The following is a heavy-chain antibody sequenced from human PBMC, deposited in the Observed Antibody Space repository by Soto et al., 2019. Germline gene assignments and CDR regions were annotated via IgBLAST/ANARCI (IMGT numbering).Heavy chain of an antibody. CDR3: AREVFYYYGMDV. CDR1: GFTFISYG. D-gene: IGHD3-10*01. V-gene: IGHV3-33*01. J-gene: IGHJ6*02. Sequence: SLRLSCAASGFTFISYGIHLCRQAPVKWLEWVAVIWYDGSNKYYADSVKGRFTISRDNSKNTLYLQMNSLRAEDTAVYYCAREVFYYYGMDVWGQGTTVTV. CDR2: IWYDGSNK.